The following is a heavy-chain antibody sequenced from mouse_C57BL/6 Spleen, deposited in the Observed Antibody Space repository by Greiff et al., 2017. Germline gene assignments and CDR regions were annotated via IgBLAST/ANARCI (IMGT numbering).Heavy chain of an antibody. V-gene: IGHV1-55*01. J-gene: IGHJ1*03. CDR3: AKDLSPYWYFDV. Sequence: QVQLQQPGAELVKPGASVKMSCKASGYTFTSYWITWVKQRPGQGLEWIGDIYPGSGSTNYNEKFKSKATLTVDTSSSTAYMQLSSLTSEDSAVYYWAKDLSPYWYFDVWGTGTPFPVSS. CDR1: GYTFTSYW. CDR2: IYPGSGST.